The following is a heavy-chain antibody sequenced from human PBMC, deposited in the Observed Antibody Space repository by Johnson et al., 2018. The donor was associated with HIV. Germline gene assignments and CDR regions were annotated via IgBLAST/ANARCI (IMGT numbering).Heavy chain of an antibody. CDR1: RFTFSDYY. Sequence: VQLVESGGGFVKPGGSLRLSCAASRFTFSDYYMSWIRQAPGKGLEWVSVIQSGENTLYADSVKGRFTVSRDDSKNTLYLQMNSLRAEDTAVYYCAGGVTVAFDIWGPGTVVSVSS. V-gene: IGHV3-66*01. J-gene: IGHJ3*02. CDR3: AGGVTVAFDI. CDR2: IQSGENT. D-gene: IGHD2-21*02.